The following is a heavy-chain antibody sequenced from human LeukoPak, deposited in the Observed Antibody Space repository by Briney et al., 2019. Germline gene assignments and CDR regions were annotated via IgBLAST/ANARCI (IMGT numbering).Heavy chain of an antibody. J-gene: IGHJ4*02. V-gene: IGHV4-30-4*01. D-gene: IGHD5-24*01. CDR1: GGSISSGDYY. CDR3: ARGAGRWLQSGFDY. CDR2: IYYSGST. Sequence: SQTLSLTCTVSGGSISSGDYYWSWIRQPPGKGLEWIGYIYYSGSTYYNPSLKSRVTISVDTPKNQFSLKLSSVTAADTAVYYCARGAGRWLQSGFDYWGQGTLVTVSS.